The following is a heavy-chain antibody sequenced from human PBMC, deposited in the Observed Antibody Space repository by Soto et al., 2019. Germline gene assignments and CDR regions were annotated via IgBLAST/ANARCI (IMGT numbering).Heavy chain of an antibody. CDR3: ASSYGSGSYYRRRGMTALSY. CDR1: GGSISSGDYY. CDR2: IYFSGGT. J-gene: IGHJ4*02. D-gene: IGHD3-10*01. Sequence: QVQLQESGPGLVKPSQTLSLTCTVSGGSISSGDYYWSWIRQPPGEGLEWVGYIYFSGGTYYNPSLKSRVTISVDTSKNQFSLKLSSVTAADTAVYYCASSYGSGSYYRRRGMTALSYWGQGTLVTVSS. V-gene: IGHV4-30-4*01.